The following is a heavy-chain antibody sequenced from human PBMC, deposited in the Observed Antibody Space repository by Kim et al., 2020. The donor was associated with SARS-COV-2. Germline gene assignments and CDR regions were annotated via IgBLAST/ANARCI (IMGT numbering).Heavy chain of an antibody. Sequence: PSLMVRVTRSVAPSKNQFSLKLSSVTAADTAVYYCARRYLVPAAIGFDYWGQGTLVTVSS. V-gene: IGHV4-34*01. D-gene: IGHD2-2*01. J-gene: IGHJ4*02. CDR3: ARRYLVPAAIGFDY.